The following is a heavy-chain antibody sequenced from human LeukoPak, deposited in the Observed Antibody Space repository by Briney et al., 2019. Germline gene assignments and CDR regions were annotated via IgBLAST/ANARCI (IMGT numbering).Heavy chain of an antibody. Sequence: SETLSLTCAVSGYSISSGYYWGWIRQPPGKGLEWIGSIYHSGSTYYNPSPKSRVTISVDTSKNQFSLKLSSVTAADTAVYYCAREHSSSWRPFDYWGQGTLVTVSS. D-gene: IGHD6-13*01. CDR2: IYHSGST. V-gene: IGHV4-38-2*02. CDR1: GYSISSGYY. CDR3: AREHSSSWRPFDY. J-gene: IGHJ4*02.